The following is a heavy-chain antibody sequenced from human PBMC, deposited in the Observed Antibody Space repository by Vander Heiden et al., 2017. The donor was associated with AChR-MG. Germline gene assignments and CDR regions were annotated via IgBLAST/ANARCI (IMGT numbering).Heavy chain of an antibody. J-gene: IGHJ4*02. CDR2: INGGNGNT. CDR3: ARDPARLVFDH. V-gene: IGHV1-3*01. D-gene: IGHD5-12*01. Sequence: QVQLVQSGTEVKKPGASVKVSCKASGYTFTSYSMHWVRQAPGQRLEWMGWINGGNGNTKYSQKFQGRVTITRDTSASTAYMELRSLRSEDTAVYYCARDPARLVFDHWGQGTLVTVSP. CDR1: GYTFTSYS.